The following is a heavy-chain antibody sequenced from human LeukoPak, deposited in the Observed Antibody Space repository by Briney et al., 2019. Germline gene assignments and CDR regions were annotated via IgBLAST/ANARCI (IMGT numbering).Heavy chain of an antibody. CDR2: INHSGST. CDR3: ARGPVTSPFDY. CDR1: GGSFSSYY. V-gene: IGHV4-34*01. J-gene: IGHJ4*02. Sequence: SETLSLTCAVYGGSFSSYYWSWIRQPPGKGLEWIGEINHSGSTNYNPSLKSRVTISVDTSKNQFSLKLSSVTAADTAVYYCARGPVTSPFDYWGQGTLVTVSS. D-gene: IGHD2-21*02.